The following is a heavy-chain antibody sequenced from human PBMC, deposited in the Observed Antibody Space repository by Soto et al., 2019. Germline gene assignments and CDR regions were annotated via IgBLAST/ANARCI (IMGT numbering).Heavy chain of an antibody. CDR1: GGSFSGYY. Sequence: QVQLQQWGAGLLKPSETLSLTCAVYGGSFSGYYWSWIRQPPGKGLEWIGEINHSGSTNYNPSLRRRFTISVDTSHNQFSLKLSSVTAADTAVYYCARGQRYFDWLLWAFDYWGQGTLVTVSS. CDR2: INHSGST. V-gene: IGHV4-34*01. J-gene: IGHJ4*02. D-gene: IGHD3-9*01. CDR3: ARGQRYFDWLLWAFDY.